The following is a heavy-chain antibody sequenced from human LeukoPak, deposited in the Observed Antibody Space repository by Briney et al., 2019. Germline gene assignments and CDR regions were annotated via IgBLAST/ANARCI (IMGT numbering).Heavy chain of an antibody. CDR1: GFTFSNYW. Sequence: GGSLRLSCAASGFTFSNYWMTWVRQAPGKGLEWVANIKQDGSEKDYVDSVKGRFTISRDNAKNSLYLQMDSLRVEDTAVYYCARKGGYSSGYYYWGQGTLVTVSS. J-gene: IGHJ4*02. CDR2: IKQDGSEK. CDR3: ARKGGYSSGYYY. D-gene: IGHD3-22*01. V-gene: IGHV3-7*01.